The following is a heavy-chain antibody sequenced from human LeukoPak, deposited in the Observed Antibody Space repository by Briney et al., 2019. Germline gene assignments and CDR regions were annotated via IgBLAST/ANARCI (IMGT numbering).Heavy chain of an antibody. CDR2: ISGSGGTT. V-gene: IGHV3-23*01. Sequence: GGSLRLSCTASGFTFSSYSMSWVRQGPGTGLEWVSAISGSGGTTFYADSVKGRFTISRDNSKKTLYLQVNSLRAEDTAVYFCAKELTTERTPGVDSWGQGTLVTVSS. D-gene: IGHD4-17*01. CDR3: AKELTTERTPGVDS. J-gene: IGHJ4*02. CDR1: GFTFSSYS.